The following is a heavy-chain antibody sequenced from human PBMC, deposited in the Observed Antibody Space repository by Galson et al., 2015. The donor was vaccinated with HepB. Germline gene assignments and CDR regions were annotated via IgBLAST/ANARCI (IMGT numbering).Heavy chain of an antibody. CDR2: IIGSGGST. CDR1: GITFTSYA. D-gene: IGHD3-10*02. Sequence: SLRLSCAASGITFTSYAMSWVRQAPGKGLEWVSGIIGSGGSTYHADSVEGRFTISRDNSKNTLFLQMNNVRAEDTAVYYCAKRRGRMFQFSNHYSYYAMDVWGQGTTVTASS. V-gene: IGHV3-23*01. J-gene: IGHJ6*02. CDR3: AKRRGRMFQFSNHYSYYAMDV.